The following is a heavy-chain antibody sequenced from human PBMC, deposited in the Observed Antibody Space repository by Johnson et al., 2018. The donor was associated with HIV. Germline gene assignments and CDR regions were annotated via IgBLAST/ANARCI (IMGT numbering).Heavy chain of an antibody. CDR1: GFTFSSYA. Sequence: QVQLVESGGGLVKPGGSLRLSCAASGFTFSSYAMHWVRQAPGKGLEWVAVISYDGSNKYYADSVKGRFTISRDNSKNTLYVQMNSLRAEDTAVYYCAKEQWFGELFSAFDIWGQGTMVTVSS. V-gene: IGHV3-30-3*01. CDR3: AKEQWFGELFSAFDI. D-gene: IGHD3-10*01. CDR2: ISYDGSNK. J-gene: IGHJ3*02.